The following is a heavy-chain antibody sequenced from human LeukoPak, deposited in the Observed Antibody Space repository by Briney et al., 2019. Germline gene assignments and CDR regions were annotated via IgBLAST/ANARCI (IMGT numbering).Heavy chain of an antibody. D-gene: IGHD6-13*01. CDR2: IGSSGFDT. V-gene: IGHV3-23*01. J-gene: IGHJ3*02. CDR3: ARDSEQQLVLGAFDI. Sequence: PGGSLRLSCTAAGFTFSIYAMGWARQAPGKGLEWVSGIGSSGFDTYYADSAKGRFTISRDNSKNTVYLQMNSLRAEDTAVYYCARDSEQQLVLGAFDIWGQGTMVTVSS. CDR1: GFTFSIYA.